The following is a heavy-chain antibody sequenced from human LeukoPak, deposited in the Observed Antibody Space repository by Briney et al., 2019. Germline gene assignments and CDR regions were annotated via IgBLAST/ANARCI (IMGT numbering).Heavy chain of an antibody. J-gene: IGHJ6*02. V-gene: IGHV3-9*01. Sequence: GGSLRLSCAASGFTFDDYAMHWVRQAPGKGLEWVSGISWNSGSIGYADSVKGRFTISRDNAKNSLYLQMNSLRAEDTALYYCAKDIRSWPYGMDVWGQGTTVTVSS. CDR3: AKDIRSWPYGMDV. D-gene: IGHD6-13*01. CDR2: ISWNSGSI. CDR1: GFTFDDYA.